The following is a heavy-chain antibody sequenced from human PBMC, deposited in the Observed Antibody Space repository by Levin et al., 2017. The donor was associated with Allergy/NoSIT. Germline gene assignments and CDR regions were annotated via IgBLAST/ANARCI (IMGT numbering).Heavy chain of an antibody. J-gene: IGHJ4*02. V-gene: IGHV3-23*01. CDR2: ISGSGGST. CDR3: TISVRSSGWYGTFDY. CDR1: GFTFSSYA. Sequence: GESLKISCAASGFTFSSYAMSWVRQAPGKGLEWVSAISGSGGSTYYADSVKGQFTISRDNSKNTLYLQMNSLRAEDTAVYYCTISVRSSGWYGTFDYWGQGTLVTVSS. D-gene: IGHD6-19*01.